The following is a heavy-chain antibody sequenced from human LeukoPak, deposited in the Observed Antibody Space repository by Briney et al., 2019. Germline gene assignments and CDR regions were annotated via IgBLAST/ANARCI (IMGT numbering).Heavy chain of an antibody. V-gene: IGHV3-23*01. CDR1: GFTFSSYA. CDR2: ISGSGGST. CDR3: ARYYYDSSGYYYNQGFDY. Sequence: GGSLRLSCAASGFTFSSYAMSWVRQAPGKGLEWVSPISGSGGSTYYADSVKGRFTISRDNSKNTLYLQMNSLRAEDTAVYYCARYYYDSSGYYYNQGFDYWGQGTLVTVSS. J-gene: IGHJ4*02. D-gene: IGHD3-22*01.